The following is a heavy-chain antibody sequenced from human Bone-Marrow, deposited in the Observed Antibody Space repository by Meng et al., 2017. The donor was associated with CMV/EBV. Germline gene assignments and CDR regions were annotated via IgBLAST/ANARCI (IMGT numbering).Heavy chain of an antibody. Sequence: ASVKVSCKASGYTFTSYGISWVRQAPGQGLEWMGWISAYNGNTNYAQKLQGRVTMITDTSTSTAYMELRSLRSDDTAVYYCARERERVYCSSTSCYTTYYYYYGMDVWGQGTTVTVSS. CDR3: ARERERVYCSSTSCYTTYYYYYGMDV. CDR2: ISAYNGNT. J-gene: IGHJ6*02. V-gene: IGHV1-18*01. CDR1: GYTFTSYG. D-gene: IGHD2-2*02.